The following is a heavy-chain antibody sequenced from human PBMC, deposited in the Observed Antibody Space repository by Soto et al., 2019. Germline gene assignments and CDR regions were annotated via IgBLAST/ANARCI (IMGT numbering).Heavy chain of an antibody. J-gene: IGHJ6*02. CDR3: APLSVSLSGPYGIHV. Sequence: LSLTCSVSGYSVSSSDYYWAWIRQPPGKGLEWVGSMLYSGLTYYNPSLKSRVTLSVDTSKNQFSVRLNSVTASDTAVYYCAPLSVSLSGPYGIHVWGQGTTVTVSS. D-gene: IGHD2-15*01. CDR1: GYSVSSSDYY. CDR2: MLYSGLT. V-gene: IGHV4-39*01.